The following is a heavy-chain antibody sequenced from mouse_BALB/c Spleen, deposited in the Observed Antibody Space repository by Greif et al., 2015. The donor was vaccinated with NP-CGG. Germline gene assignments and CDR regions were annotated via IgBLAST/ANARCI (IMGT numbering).Heavy chain of an antibody. CDR1: GYTFTSYV. J-gene: IGHJ2*01. CDR3: ARDGYYGYFDY. CDR2: INPYNDGT. Sequence: VQLKESGPELVKPGASVKMSCKASGYTFTSYVMHWVKQKPGQGLEWIGYINPYNDGTKYNEKFKGKATLTSDKSSSTAYMELSSLTSEDSAVYYCARDGYYGYFDYWGQGTTLTVSS. V-gene: IGHV1-14*01. D-gene: IGHD2-3*01.